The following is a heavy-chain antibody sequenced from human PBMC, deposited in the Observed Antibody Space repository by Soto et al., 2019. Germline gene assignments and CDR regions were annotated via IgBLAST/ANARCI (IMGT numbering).Heavy chain of an antibody. Sequence: PGGSLRLSCAASGFTFSSYAMHWVRQAPGKGLEWVAVISYDGSNKYYADSVKGRFTISRDNSKNTLYLQMNSLRAEDTAVYYCARGLIAAAGLPESFDYWGQGTLVTVSS. CDR2: ISYDGSNK. V-gene: IGHV3-30-3*01. CDR3: ARGLIAAAGLPESFDY. CDR1: GFTFSSYA. J-gene: IGHJ4*02. D-gene: IGHD6-13*01.